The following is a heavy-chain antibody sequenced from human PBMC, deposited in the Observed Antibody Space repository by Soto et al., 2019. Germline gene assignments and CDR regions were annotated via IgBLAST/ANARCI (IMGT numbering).Heavy chain of an antibody. J-gene: IGHJ5*01. V-gene: IGHV4-34*01. CDR2: INHSGRV. CDR1: VGSFSGHS. CDR3: STRAYDTNGYYRFDP. D-gene: IGHD3-22*01. Sequence: SETLSLTCAVYVGSFSGHSWTWIRQSPGKGLEWIGDINHSGRVNYSPSLKSRVTTSLDTSKNQFSLTLSAVTAADTAMYYCSTRAYDTNGYYRFDPWGQGTLVTVSS.